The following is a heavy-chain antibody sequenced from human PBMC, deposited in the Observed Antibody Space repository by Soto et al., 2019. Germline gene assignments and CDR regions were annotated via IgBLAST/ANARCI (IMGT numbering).Heavy chain of an antibody. V-gene: IGHV3-7*01. D-gene: IGHD2-2*01. CDR2: IKQDGSEK. Sequence: GGSLRLSCAASGFTFSSYWMSWVRQAPGKGLEWVTNIKQDGSEKYYVDSVKGRFTISRDNAKNSLYLQMNSLRAEDTAVYYCARDPSIVLVPAATYYYYYYGMDVWGQGTTVTVSS. CDR3: ARDPSIVLVPAATYYYYYYGMDV. J-gene: IGHJ6*02. CDR1: GFTFSSYW.